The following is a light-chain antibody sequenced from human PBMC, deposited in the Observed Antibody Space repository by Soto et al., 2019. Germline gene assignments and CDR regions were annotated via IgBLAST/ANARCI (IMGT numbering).Light chain of an antibody. J-gene: IGLJ2*01. CDR3: SAWDHSLNGVV. CDR1: SSNIGSNS. Sequence: QSVLTQPPSASGTPGQRVTISCSGSSSNIGSNSVNWYQQLPGTAPKLLIYTNNQRPSGVPDRFSGSKSGTSASLAISELQSEDGADYYCSAWDHSLNGVVFGGGTQLTVL. CDR2: TNN. V-gene: IGLV1-44*01.